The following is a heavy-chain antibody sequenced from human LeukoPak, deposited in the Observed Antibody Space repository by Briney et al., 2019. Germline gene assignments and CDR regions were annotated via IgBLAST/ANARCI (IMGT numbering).Heavy chain of an antibody. Sequence: SETLSLTCTVSGGSISSYYWSRIRQPPGKGLEWIGYIYYSGSTNYNPSLKSRVTISVDTSKNQFSLKLSSETAADTAVYYCARGCCGADAFDIWGQGTMVTVSS. CDR3: ARGCCGADAFDI. CDR1: GGSISSYY. J-gene: IGHJ3*02. V-gene: IGHV4-59*01. D-gene: IGHD2-21*01. CDR2: IYYSGST.